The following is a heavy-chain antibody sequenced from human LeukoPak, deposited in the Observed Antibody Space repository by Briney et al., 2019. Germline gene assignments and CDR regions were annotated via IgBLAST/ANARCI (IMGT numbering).Heavy chain of an antibody. J-gene: IGHJ6*02. Sequence: GGSLRLSCAASGFTVSSNYMSWVRQAPGKGLEWVSTIGISDGSTYSADSVRGRLTISRDNSKNTLYLQMNSLRAEDTAVYYCARSSWNSQYYYYYYGMDVWGHGTTVTVSS. V-gene: IGHV3-53*01. CDR1: GFTVSSNY. D-gene: IGHD1-7*01. CDR3: ARSSWNSQYYYYYYGMDV. CDR2: IGISDGST.